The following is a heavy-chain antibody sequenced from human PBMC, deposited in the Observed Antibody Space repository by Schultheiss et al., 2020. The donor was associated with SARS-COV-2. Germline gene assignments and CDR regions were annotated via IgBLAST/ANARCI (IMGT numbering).Heavy chain of an antibody. CDR3: ARGGPYGDYVGWFDP. CDR1: GDSISTYY. D-gene: IGHD4-17*01. Sequence: SETLSLTCTVSGDSISTYYWSWIRQPPEKGLEWIGHVSNTGNTNYNPSLKSRLTISMDTSENQLSLRLNSVTAADTAVYYCARGGPYGDYVGWFDPWGQGTLVTVSS. CDR2: VSNTGNT. V-gene: IGHV4-59*01. J-gene: IGHJ5*02.